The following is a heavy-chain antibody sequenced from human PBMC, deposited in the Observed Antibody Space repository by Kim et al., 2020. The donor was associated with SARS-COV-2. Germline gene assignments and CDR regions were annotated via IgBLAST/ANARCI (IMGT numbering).Heavy chain of an antibody. Sequence: ADSVKGRFTISRDNSKNTLYLQMSSLRAEDTAVYYCVKDHGVRVVNWFDPWGQGTLVTVSS. CDR3: VKDHGVRVVNWFDP. J-gene: IGHJ5*02. V-gene: IGHV3-64D*09.